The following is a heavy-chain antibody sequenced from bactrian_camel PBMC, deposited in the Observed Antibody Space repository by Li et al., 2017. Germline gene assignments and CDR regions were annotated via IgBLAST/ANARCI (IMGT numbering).Heavy chain of an antibody. CDR3: TKDLSYGTRNWARSA. D-gene: IGHD3*01. J-gene: IGHJ4*01. CDR1: GKTVPSPA. CDR2: IENRGGLNT. Sequence: HVQLVESGGGSVQAGGSLKLSCTASGKTVPSPAMGWMRQVPGANRETIAAIENRGGLNTYYMDSVKGRFTISRDNAKNTLYLQLVGLKTEDTAMYYCTKDLSYGTRNWARSARGQGTQVTVS. V-gene: IGHV3S54*01.